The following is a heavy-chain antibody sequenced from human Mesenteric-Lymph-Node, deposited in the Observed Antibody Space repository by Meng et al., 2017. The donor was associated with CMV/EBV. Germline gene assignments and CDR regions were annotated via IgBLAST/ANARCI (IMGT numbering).Heavy chain of an antibody. V-gene: IGHV4-34*01. J-gene: IGHJ4*02. D-gene: IGHD4-23*01. CDR1: GGSFSGYY. Sequence: RLQQWGARLLKPSATLSLTCAVYGGSFSGYYWSWIRQPPGKGLEWIGEINHSGSTNYNPSLKSRVTISVDTSKNQFSLKLSSVTAADTAVYYCARHQRWLKSEGGFNYWGQGTLVTVSS. CDR3: ARHQRWLKSEGGFNY. CDR2: INHSGST.